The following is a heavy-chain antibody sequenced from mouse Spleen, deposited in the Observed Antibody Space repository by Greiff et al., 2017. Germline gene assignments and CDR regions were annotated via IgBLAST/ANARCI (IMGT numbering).Heavy chain of an antibody. CDR1: GFTFTDYY. V-gene: IGHV7-4*01. CDR3: VKAVGRLPYYFDY. Sequence: EVKLVESGGGLVQPGASLRLSCAASGFTFTDYYMSWVRQPPGKALEWLALIRNKANGYTSEYTVSVKGRFTISRDNSQNFLYLQMNTLRAEDSATYYCVKAVGRLPYYFDYWGQGTTLTVSS. D-gene: IGHD2-2*01. CDR2: IRNKANGYTS. J-gene: IGHJ2*01.